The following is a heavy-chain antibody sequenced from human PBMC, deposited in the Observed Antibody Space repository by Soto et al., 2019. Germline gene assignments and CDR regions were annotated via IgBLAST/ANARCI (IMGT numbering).Heavy chain of an antibody. CDR3: ALGRDFFVS. CDR1: GAFLSPTDHS. J-gene: IGHJ4*02. D-gene: IGHD1-26*01. V-gene: IGHV4-30-2*06. CDR2: IYHDGTT. Sequence: ASETLCVTWAVSGAFLSPTDHSWTWLRQSAGKGLEWIGYIYHDGTTYNNPSLASRLTMSLVRSRNQFSLQLDSVSAADTAVYYCALGRDFFVSWGQGALVTVS.